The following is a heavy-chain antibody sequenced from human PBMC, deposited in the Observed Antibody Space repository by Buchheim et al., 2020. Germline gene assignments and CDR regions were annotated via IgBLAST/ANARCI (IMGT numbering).Heavy chain of an antibody. D-gene: IGHD2-2*01. CDR1: GGTFSSYA. Sequence: QVQLVQSGAEVKKPRSSVKVSCKASGGTFSSYAISWVRQAPGEGLEWMGGINPILGTANNAQKFQGRVTFTADESTNTAYMELSSLRSEDTAVYYCARAGACSSAFCSLRANSCCYGMDVWGQGT. J-gene: IGHJ6*02. CDR2: INPILGTA. V-gene: IGHV1-69*11. CDR3: ARAGACSSAFCSLRANSCCYGMDV.